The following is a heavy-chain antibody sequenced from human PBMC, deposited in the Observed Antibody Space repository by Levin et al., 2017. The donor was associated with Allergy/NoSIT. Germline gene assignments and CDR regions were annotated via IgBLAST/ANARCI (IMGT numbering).Heavy chain of an antibody. V-gene: IGHV4-34*01. D-gene: IGHD3-10*01. Sequence: SSETLSLTCAVYGGSFSGYYWSWIRQPPGKGLEWIGEINHSGSTNYNPSLKSRVTISVDTSKNQFSLKLSSVTAADTAVYYCARGVHGFTWLGYGSGSGEPYYYDYYMDVWGKGTTVTVSS. CDR1: GGSFSGYY. CDR2: INHSGST. J-gene: IGHJ6*03. CDR3: ARGVHGFTWLGYGSGSGEPYYYDYYMDV.